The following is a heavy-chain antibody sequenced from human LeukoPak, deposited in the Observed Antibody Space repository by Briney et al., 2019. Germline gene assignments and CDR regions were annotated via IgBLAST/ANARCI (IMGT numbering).Heavy chain of an antibody. V-gene: IGHV3-7*01. CDR3: LREEGA. CDR1: GFSFSSHW. J-gene: IGHJ5*02. CDR2: TNDDGSEK. D-gene: IGHD3-16*01. Sequence: GGSLRLSCAGSGFSFSSHWMSWVRQAPGKGLEWVANTNDDGSEKNYVDSEKGRFTISRDNAKKSLFLQMNSLRADDTAVYFCLREEGAWGQGTLVTVSS.